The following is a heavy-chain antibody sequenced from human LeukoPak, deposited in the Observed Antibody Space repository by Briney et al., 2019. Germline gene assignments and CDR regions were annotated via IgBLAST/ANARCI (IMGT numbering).Heavy chain of an antibody. J-gene: IGHJ4*02. CDR1: GYSFTDYY. CDR3: ARKETGNYFDF. D-gene: IGHD3-10*01. CDR2: IDPNTDVT. Sequence: ASVKVSCKTSGYSFTDYYMHWVRLAPGHGLEWMGWIDPNTDVTNSAQKFQGRVTMTRDTSISTVYMELFRLTSDDTAVYYCARKETGNYFDFWGQGTLVTVST. V-gene: IGHV1-2*02.